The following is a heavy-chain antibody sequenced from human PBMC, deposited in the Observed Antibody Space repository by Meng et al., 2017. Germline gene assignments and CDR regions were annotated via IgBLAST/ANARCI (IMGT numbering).Heavy chain of an antibody. V-gene: IGHV1-2*02. CDR2: VNPNSGGT. CDR3: ARPLGRHWFDP. Sequence: ASLKVSCNASAYTFTDDYVHWVRQAPGQGREWMGWVNPNSGGTNYAQKFQGRVTMTRDTSISTAYMELSRLRSDDTYVYYCARPLGRHWFDPWGQGTLVTVSS. J-gene: IGHJ5*02. CDR1: AYTFTDDY.